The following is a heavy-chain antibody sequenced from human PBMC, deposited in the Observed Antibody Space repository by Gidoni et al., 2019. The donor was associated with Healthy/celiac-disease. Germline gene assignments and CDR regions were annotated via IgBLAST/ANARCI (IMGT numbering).Heavy chain of an antibody. J-gene: IGHJ1*01. CDR3: ARGPTSGSSSWYKAEYFQH. V-gene: IGHV1-69*04. Sequence: QVQLVQSGAEVKKPGSSVTVSCKASGGTFSSYAISWVRQAPGQGLEWMGRIIPILGIANSAQKFQGRVTITADNSTSTAYMELSSLRSEDTAVYYCARGPTSGSSSWYKAEYFQHWGQGTLVTVSS. CDR1: GGTFSSYA. CDR2: IIPILGIA. D-gene: IGHD6-13*01.